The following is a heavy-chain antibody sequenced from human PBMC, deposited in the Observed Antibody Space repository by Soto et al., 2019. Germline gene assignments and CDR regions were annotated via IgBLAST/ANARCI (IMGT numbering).Heavy chain of an antibody. Sequence: QVQLQESGPGLVKPSETLSLTCIVSGGSISNFYWSWIRQPPGKGLEWIGYIYFSGSTNYNPSLKSRVTISVDTSKNQFSLKLSSVTAADTALYFCARGSAAGLDYYFDYWGQGTLVTVSS. CDR3: ARGSAAGLDYYFDY. CDR2: IYFSGST. V-gene: IGHV4-59*01. J-gene: IGHJ4*02. CDR1: GGSISNFY. D-gene: IGHD6-13*01.